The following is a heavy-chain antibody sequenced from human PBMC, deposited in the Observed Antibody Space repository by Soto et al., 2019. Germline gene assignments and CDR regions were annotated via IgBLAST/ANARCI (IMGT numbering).Heavy chain of an antibody. Sequence: LSLTCTVSGGSNIRDGYYWSWIRQHPGKGLEWIAYISYSGSSYSNPSLKSRVTISADTSKNQFSLRLTSVTAADTAVYFCARATPAGSADFWGQGTLVTVSS. CDR3: ARATPAGSADF. V-gene: IGHV4-31*03. CDR2: ISYSGSS. J-gene: IGHJ4*02. CDR1: GGSNIRDGYY. D-gene: IGHD2-2*01.